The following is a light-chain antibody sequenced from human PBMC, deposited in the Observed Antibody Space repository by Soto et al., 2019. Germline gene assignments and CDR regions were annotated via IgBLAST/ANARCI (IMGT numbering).Light chain of an antibody. CDR1: SSDVGANNY. CDR3: SSYINSITFVV. V-gene: IGLV2-14*01. CDR2: EVS. J-gene: IGLJ2*01. Sequence: QSALAQPASVSGSPGQPITISCTGTSSDVGANNYVSWYQHHPGKAPKLLIYEVSNRPSGVSSRFSGSKSGNTASLTISGLQAEDEADYYCSSYINSITFVVFGGGTKVTVL.